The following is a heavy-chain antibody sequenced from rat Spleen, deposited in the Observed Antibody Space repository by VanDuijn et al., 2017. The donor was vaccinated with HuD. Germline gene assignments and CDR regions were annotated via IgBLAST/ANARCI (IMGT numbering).Heavy chain of an antibody. CDR1: GFTFSNYG. V-gene: IGHV5-27*01. D-gene: IGHD1-2*01. Sequence: EVQLVESGGGLVQPGRSLKLSCAASGFTFSNYGMAWVRQAPTKGLEWVATITNTGGSTYYPDSVKGRFTISRDNAKSTLYLQMNSLRSEDTATYYCTTGQLFDYWGQGVMVTVSS. J-gene: IGHJ2*01. CDR3: TTGQLFDY. CDR2: ITNTGGST.